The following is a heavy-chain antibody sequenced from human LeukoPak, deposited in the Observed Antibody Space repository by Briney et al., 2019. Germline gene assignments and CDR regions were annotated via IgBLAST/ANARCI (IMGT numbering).Heavy chain of an antibody. CDR2: INTNTGNP. Sequence: ASVKVSCKASGYTFTGYYMHWVRQAPGQGLEWMGWINTNTGNPTYAQGFTGRFVFSLDTSVSTAYLQISSLKAEDTAVYYCARDGYSYGLGAFDIWGQGTMVTVSS. D-gene: IGHD5-18*01. CDR1: GYTFTGYY. V-gene: IGHV7-4-1*02. J-gene: IGHJ3*02. CDR3: ARDGYSYGLGAFDI.